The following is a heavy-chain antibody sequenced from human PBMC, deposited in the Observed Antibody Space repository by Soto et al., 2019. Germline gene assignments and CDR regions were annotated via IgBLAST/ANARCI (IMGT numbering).Heavy chain of an antibody. Sequence: QVQLQQWGAGLLKPSETLSLTCAVYGGSFSGYYWSWIRQPPGKGLEWIGEINHSGSTNYNPSLKSRVTISVDTSRNQFSLKLSSVTAADTAVYYCARFHRVLWCGELIFYYYGMDVWGQGTTVTVSS. D-gene: IGHD3-10*01. V-gene: IGHV4-34*01. CDR1: GGSFSGYY. CDR3: ARFHRVLWCGELIFYYYGMDV. J-gene: IGHJ6*02. CDR2: INHSGST.